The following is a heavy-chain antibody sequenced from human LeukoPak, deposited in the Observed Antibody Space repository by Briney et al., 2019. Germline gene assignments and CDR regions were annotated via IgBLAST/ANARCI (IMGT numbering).Heavy chain of an antibody. CDR1: GGTFSSYA. CDR2: IIPIFGTA. V-gene: IGHV1-69*05. Sequence: SVKVSCKASGGTFSSYAISWVRQAPGQGLEWMGGIIPIFGTANYAQKFQGRVTITTDESTSTAYMELSSLRSEDTAVYYCASKGAPPQGGPYYYYYYMVVWGKGTTVTVPS. J-gene: IGHJ6*03. CDR3: ASKGAPPQGGPYYYYYYMVV.